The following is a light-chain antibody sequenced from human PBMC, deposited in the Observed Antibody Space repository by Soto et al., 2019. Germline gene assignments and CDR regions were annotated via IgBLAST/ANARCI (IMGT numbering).Light chain of an antibody. Sequence: QSALTQPASVSGSPGQSITISCTGTSSDVGGYNYVSWYQQHPGKAPKLMIYDVSNRPSGVSNRFSGSKSGNTASLTISGLQAEDGADYYCSSYTTGSSYFFGTGTNLTAL. V-gene: IGLV2-14*01. CDR1: SSDVGGYNY. CDR2: DVS. J-gene: IGLJ1*01. CDR3: SSYTTGSSYF.